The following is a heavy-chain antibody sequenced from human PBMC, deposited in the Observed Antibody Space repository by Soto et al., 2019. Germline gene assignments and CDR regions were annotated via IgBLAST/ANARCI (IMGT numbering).Heavy chain of an antibody. D-gene: IGHD3-10*01. CDR3: AQTDYASGAHLI. V-gene: IGHV4-30-4*01. CDR1: GDSISSVFYY. Sequence: QVQLQESGPRLVKPSQTLSLTCTVSGDSISSVFYYWSWIRQPHGKGLVWIGYIYYSENAYYNPSLKSRVSMSVDTSKNQFSLRLTSVTSADTAVYYCAQTDYASGAHLIWGQGTLVPVSS. J-gene: IGHJ4*02. CDR2: IYYSENA.